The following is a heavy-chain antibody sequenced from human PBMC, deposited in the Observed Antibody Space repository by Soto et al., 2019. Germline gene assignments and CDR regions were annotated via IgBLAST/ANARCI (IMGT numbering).Heavy chain of an antibody. Sequence: SETLSLTCAVYGGSFIGYYWSWIRQPPWKGLEWIGEINHSGSTNYNPSLKSRVTISVDTSKNQFSLKLSSVTAADTAVYYCARAGRYSGSYYGAVDYWGQGTLVTVSS. V-gene: IGHV4-34*01. J-gene: IGHJ4*02. D-gene: IGHD1-26*01. CDR3: ARAGRYSGSYYGAVDY. CDR2: INHSGST. CDR1: GGSFIGYY.